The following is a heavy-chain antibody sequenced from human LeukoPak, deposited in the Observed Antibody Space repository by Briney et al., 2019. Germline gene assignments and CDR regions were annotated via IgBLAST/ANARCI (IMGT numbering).Heavy chain of an antibody. CDR1: GFTFDDYA. CDR2: ISGDGGST. V-gene: IGHV3-43*02. D-gene: IGHD5/OR15-5a*01. Sequence: GGSLRLSCAASGFTFDDYAMHWVRQAPGKGLEWVSLISGDGGSTYYADSVKGRFTISRDNSKNSLYLQMNSLRTEDTALYYCAKDVYATGLPIFDYWGQGTLVTVSS. CDR3: AKDVYATGLPIFDY. J-gene: IGHJ4*02.